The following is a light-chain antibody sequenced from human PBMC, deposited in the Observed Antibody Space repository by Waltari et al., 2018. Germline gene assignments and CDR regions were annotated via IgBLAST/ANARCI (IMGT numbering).Light chain of an antibody. CDR1: SSNIGRNP. Sequence: QSVLTQPPSASGTPGLRVPISCSGRSSNIGRNPVNWYQQLPGPAPKLLIYSTNQRPSGVPDRFSGSKSGTSASLAISGLQSEDEADYYCATWDDSLNAAVFGGGTQLSVL. V-gene: IGLV1-44*01. J-gene: IGLJ7*01. CDR2: STN. CDR3: ATWDDSLNAAV.